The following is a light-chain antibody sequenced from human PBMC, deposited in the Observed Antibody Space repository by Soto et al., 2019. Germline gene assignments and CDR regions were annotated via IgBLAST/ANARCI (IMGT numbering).Light chain of an antibody. V-gene: IGKV3-20*01. J-gene: IGKJ1*01. CDR2: GAS. CDR1: QSVSSSY. Sequence: EIVLTQSPGTLSLSPGERATLSCRASQSVSSSYLAWYQQKPGQAPRLLIYGASSRATGIPDRFSGSGSGTDFTLTIRRLEPEDFAVYYCHQYGSSPPTFGQGTKVEIK. CDR3: HQYGSSPPT.